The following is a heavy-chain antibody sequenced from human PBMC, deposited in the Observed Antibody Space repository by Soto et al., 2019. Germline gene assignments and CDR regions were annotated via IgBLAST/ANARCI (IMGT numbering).Heavy chain of an antibody. J-gene: IGHJ4*02. CDR3: ARAWDSSGYYGY. V-gene: IGHV1-2*04. Sequence: SXKVSCKASGYTXNGYYRNLVRQAPGQGLEWMGWINPNSGGTNYAQKFQGLVTMTRDTSISTAYMEMSRLRSDDTAVYYCARAWDSSGYYGYWGQGTLGTVSS. CDR2: INPNSGGT. CDR1: GYTXNGYY. D-gene: IGHD3-22*01.